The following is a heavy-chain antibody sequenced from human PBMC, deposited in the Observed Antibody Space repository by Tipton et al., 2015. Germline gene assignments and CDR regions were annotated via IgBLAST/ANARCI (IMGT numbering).Heavy chain of an antibody. Sequence: SLRLSCAASGFTFNDYYLSWLRQAPGKGLEWVSHISTSGTTIYYADSVEGRFTISRDNAKNLLYLQMNSLRTEDTAVYYCARAEDTGMSAFLRFHYYGLDVWGQGTTVTVSS. D-gene: IGHD5-18*01. J-gene: IGHJ6*02. CDR3: ARAEDTGMSAFLRFHYYGLDV. V-gene: IGHV3-11*01. CDR1: GFTFNDYY. CDR2: ISTSGTTI.